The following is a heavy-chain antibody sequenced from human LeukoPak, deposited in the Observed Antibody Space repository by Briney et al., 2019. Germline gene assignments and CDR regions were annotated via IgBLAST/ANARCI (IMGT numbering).Heavy chain of an antibody. Sequence: ASVKVSCKASGFTFTSSAMKWVRQARGQRLERIGWIVVGSGNTNYAQKFQERVTITRDMSTSTAYMELSSLRSEDTAVYYCAAVPIRYDSSGYADDYWGQGTLVTVSS. V-gene: IGHV1-58*02. CDR1: GFTFTSSA. CDR2: IVVGSGNT. CDR3: AAVPIRYDSSGYADDY. D-gene: IGHD3-22*01. J-gene: IGHJ4*02.